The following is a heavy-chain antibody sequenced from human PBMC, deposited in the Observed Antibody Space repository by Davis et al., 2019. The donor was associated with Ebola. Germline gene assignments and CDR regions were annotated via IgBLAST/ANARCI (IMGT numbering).Heavy chain of an antibody. CDR2: ISSSSSYI. Sequence: GESLKISCAASGFTFSSYSMNWVRQAPGKGLEWVSSISSSSSYIYYADSVKGRFTISRDNAKNSLYLQMNSLRAEDTAVYYCASTYNWNYGYWGQGTLVTVSS. V-gene: IGHV3-21*01. J-gene: IGHJ4*02. CDR1: GFTFSSYS. D-gene: IGHD1-20*01. CDR3: ASTYNWNYGY.